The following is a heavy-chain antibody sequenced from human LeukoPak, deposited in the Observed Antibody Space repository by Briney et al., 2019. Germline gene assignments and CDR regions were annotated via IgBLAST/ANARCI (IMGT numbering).Heavy chain of an antibody. Sequence: SETLSLTCAVSGGSVSSTSYYWGWIRQPPGKGLEWIGSMYYTGNTYYSPSLKSRVNISVDRSKNQLSLKLSSVTAADTAVYYCARRKGTTVTGDDYWGQGTLVTVSS. CDR1: GGSVSSTSYY. V-gene: IGHV4-39*01. CDR2: MYYTGNT. CDR3: ARRKGTTVTGDDY. J-gene: IGHJ4*02. D-gene: IGHD4-11*01.